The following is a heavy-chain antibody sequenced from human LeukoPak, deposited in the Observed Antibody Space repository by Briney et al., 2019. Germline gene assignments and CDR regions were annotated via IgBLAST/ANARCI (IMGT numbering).Heavy chain of an antibody. CDR2: ISSGGSTI. V-gene: IGHV3-48*02. CDR3: AREDSGYDMIDY. J-gene: IGHJ4*02. D-gene: IGHD5-12*01. Sequence: GGSLRLSCAASGCSFNDYGMNWVRKAPGKGLDWVSYISSGGSTIYYADSVRSRFTISRDNAKDSLYLQMNGLRDEDTAVYFCAREDSGYDMIDYWGQGTLVTVSS. CDR1: GCSFNDYG.